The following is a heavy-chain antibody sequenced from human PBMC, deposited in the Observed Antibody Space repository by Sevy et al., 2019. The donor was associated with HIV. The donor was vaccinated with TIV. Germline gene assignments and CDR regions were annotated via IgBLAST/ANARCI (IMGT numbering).Heavy chain of an antibody. D-gene: IGHD7-27*01. Sequence: GGSLRLSCAASGFSFRSYSMNWVRQAPGKGLEWVSYIHSSSSTTYYADSVKGRFTISRDNSKNTLYLQMNSLRAEDTAVYYCAKDQLGIGGAFDIWGQGTMVTVSS. CDR2: IHSSSSTT. CDR1: GFSFRSYS. V-gene: IGHV3-48*01. J-gene: IGHJ3*02. CDR3: AKDQLGIGGAFDI.